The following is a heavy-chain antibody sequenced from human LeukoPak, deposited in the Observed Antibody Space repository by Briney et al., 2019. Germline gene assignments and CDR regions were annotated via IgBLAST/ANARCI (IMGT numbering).Heavy chain of an antibody. V-gene: IGHV3-48*01. CDR2: ITYNSGTI. J-gene: IGHJ4*02. CDR3: ARVSSSWYPFDY. CDR1: GFTFRSYA. D-gene: IGHD6-13*01. Sequence: PGGSLRLSCAASGFTFRSYAMRWVRQAPGKGLEWVSYITYNSGTIFYADSVKGRFTISRDNAKDSLYLQMSSLRAEDTAVYYCARVSSSWYPFDYWGQGTLVTVSS.